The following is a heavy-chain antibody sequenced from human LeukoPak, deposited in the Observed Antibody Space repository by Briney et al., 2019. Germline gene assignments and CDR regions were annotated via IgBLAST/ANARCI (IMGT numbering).Heavy chain of an antibody. CDR2: INPNSGDT. V-gene: IGHV1-2*02. D-gene: IGHD3-3*01. CDR1: GYTFTGYY. CDR3: ARGSDSDFWSGYQAYFGP. Sequence: ASVEVSCKTSGYTFTGYYLQWVRQAPGQGLEWMGWINPNSGDTNHAQKFQGRVTMTRDTSISTAFMELSSLTSDDTAVYYCARGSDSDFWSGYQAYFGPWGQGTLVTVSS. J-gene: IGHJ5*02.